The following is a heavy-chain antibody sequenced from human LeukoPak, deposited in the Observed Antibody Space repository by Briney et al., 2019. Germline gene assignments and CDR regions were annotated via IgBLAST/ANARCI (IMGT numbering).Heavy chain of an antibody. CDR1: GGSISSYY. D-gene: IGHD5-18*01. Sequence: SETLSLTCTVSGGSISSYYWSWIRQPPGRGLEWIGYIYYSGSTNYNPSLKSRVTISVDTSKNQFSLKLSSVTAADTAVYYCATLGGYSYGYWPSGNVDYWGQGTLVTVSS. CDR3: ATLGGYSYGYWPSGNVDY. J-gene: IGHJ4*02. CDR2: IYYSGST. V-gene: IGHV4-59*01.